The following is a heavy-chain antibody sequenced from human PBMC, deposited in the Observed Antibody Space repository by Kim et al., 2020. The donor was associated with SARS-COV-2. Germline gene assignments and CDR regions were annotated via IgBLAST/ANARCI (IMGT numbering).Heavy chain of an antibody. Sequence: GGSLRLSCAASGFTFSSYWMSWVRQAPGKGLEWVANIKQDGSEKYYVDSVKGRFTISRDNAKNSLYLQMNSLRAEDTAVYYCARDPRGLLWFGELSPWGQGTLVTVSS. D-gene: IGHD3-10*01. V-gene: IGHV3-7*01. J-gene: IGHJ5*02. CDR2: IKQDGSEK. CDR1: GFTFSSYW. CDR3: ARDPRGLLWFGELSP.